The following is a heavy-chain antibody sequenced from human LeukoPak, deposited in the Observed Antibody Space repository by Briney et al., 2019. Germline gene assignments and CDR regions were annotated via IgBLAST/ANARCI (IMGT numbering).Heavy chain of an antibody. CDR1: GGSISTYY. Sequence: SETLSLTCTVSGGSISTYYWSWIRQPPGKGLEWIGYMYDSLSTNYNPSLKSRVTISADTSKNQFSLKLSSVTAADTAVYYCARGFTMVRGVIDWFDPWGQGTLVTVSS. D-gene: IGHD3-10*01. J-gene: IGHJ5*02. CDR2: MYDSLST. CDR3: ARGFTMVRGVIDWFDP. V-gene: IGHV4-59*12.